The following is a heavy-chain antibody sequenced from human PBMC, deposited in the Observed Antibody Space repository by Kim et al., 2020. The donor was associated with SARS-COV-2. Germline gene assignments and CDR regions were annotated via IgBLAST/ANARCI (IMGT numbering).Heavy chain of an antibody. CDR1: GFTLRSYW. J-gene: IGHJ6*02. CDR3: ARGMCKTGFDV. V-gene: IGHV3-74*01. Sequence: GWSLRLSCAASGFTLRSYWLNWVRQAPGKGLVWVSRVGGDVITTNYADSVKGRVTVSRDKDDTTVYLQMNSLRADDTAVYYCARGMCKTGFDVWGQVTTVTVSS. CDR2: VGGDVITT.